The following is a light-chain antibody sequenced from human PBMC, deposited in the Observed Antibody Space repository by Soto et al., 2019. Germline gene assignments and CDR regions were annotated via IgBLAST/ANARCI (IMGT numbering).Light chain of an antibody. J-gene: IGKJ1*01. CDR1: RSVSTAY. Sequence: EIVLTQSPDTLSLSPGERATLSCRASRSVSTAYLAWYQQKPGQAPRLLIYGASFRSAGIPDRFGGSGSGTDFTLTISRLEPEDFAVYYCQQYGSSPWTFGQGTKVDIK. CDR2: GAS. CDR3: QQYGSSPWT. V-gene: IGKV3-20*01.